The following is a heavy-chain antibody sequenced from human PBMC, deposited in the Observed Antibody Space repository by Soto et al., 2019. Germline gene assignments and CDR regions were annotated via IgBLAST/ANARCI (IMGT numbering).Heavy chain of an antibody. J-gene: IGHJ5*02. CDR1: GYTFTSYD. Sequence: QVPLVQSGADVKKPGASVKVSCKASGYTFTSYDINWVRQATGQGLEWMGWMNPNSGNTGYAQKFQGRVTMTRNTSINTAYLELSSLRSEDTAVYFCSREDSSGGLDPWGQGTLVTVSS. CDR2: MNPNSGNT. D-gene: IGHD3-22*01. CDR3: SREDSSGGLDP. V-gene: IGHV1-8*01.